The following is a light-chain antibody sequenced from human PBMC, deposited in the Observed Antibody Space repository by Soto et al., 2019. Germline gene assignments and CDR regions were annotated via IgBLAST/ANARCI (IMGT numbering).Light chain of an antibody. CDR1: QSVSSSY. V-gene: IGKV3-20*01. J-gene: IGKJ4*01. CDR3: QQYGSSALT. Sequence: EIVLTQSPGTLSLSPGERATLSCRASQSVSSSYLAWYQQKPGQAPRLLIYGAFSRATGSPDRFSGSGSGTDFTLTISSLEPEDFAVYYCQQYGSSALTFGGGTKVEIK. CDR2: GAF.